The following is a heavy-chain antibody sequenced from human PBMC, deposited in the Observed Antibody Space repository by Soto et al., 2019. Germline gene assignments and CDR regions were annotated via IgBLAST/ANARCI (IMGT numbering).Heavy chain of an antibody. Sequence: ASETMCLTWTVAEGSIGGDYWSWVRQPPGKGLEWIAYIDNSGSTYYNPSLKSRVTISIDRSRNQFSLKLSSVTAEDTAVYYCARVPDYWGQGILVTVSS. D-gene: IGHD2-2*01. J-gene: IGHJ4*02. CDR3: ARVPDY. V-gene: IGHV4-59*12. CDR2: IDNSGST. CDR1: EGSIGGDY.